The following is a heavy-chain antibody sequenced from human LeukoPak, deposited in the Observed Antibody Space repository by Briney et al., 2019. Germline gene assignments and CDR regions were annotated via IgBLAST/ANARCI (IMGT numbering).Heavy chain of an antibody. CDR3: ARGKGYSYGIDY. V-gene: IGHV4-61*01. D-gene: IGHD5-18*01. CDR2: IYYSGSA. CDR1: GGSVSSGSYY. Sequence: SETLSLTCTVSGGSVSSGSYYWSWIRQPPGKGLEWIAYIYYSGSANYNPSLKSRVTISSDTSKNQFSLKLSSVTAADTAVYYCARGKGYSYGIDYWGQGTLVTVSS. J-gene: IGHJ4*02.